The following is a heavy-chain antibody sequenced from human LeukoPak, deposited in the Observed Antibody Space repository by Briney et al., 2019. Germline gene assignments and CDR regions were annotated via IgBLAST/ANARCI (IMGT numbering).Heavy chain of an antibody. Sequence: GGSLRLSCAASGFTFSSYAMSWVRQAPGKGLEWVSAISGSGGSTYYADSVKGRFAISRDNSKNTLYLQMNSLRAEDTAVYYCAKDYGYDFLHLSYWGQGTLVTVSS. V-gene: IGHV3-23*01. J-gene: IGHJ4*02. CDR1: GFTFSSYA. D-gene: IGHD5-12*01. CDR3: AKDYGYDFLHLSY. CDR2: ISGSGGST.